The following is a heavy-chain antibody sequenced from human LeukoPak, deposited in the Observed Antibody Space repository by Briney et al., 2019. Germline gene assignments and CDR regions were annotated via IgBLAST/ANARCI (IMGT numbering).Heavy chain of an antibody. D-gene: IGHD2-2*01. Sequence: GASVKVSCKASGYTFTGYYMHWVRQAPGQGLEWMGRINPNSGGTNYAQKFQGRVTMTRDTSISTAYMELSRLRSDDTALYSCARGAVPAAPPDYWGQGTLVTVSS. CDR1: GYTFTGYY. CDR3: ARGAVPAAPPDY. J-gene: IGHJ4*02. CDR2: INPNSGGT. V-gene: IGHV1-2*06.